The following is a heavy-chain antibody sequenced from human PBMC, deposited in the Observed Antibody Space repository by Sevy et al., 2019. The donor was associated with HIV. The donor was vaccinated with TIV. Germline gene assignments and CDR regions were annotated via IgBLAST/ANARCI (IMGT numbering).Heavy chain of an antibody. CDR3: ARGGDFNDRSAKRDFDY. J-gene: IGHJ4*02. Sequence: GESLKISCAASGFTFSNYGMHWVRQAPGKGLEWVAVIWNDGSNKYYADSVKGRFTISRDNSMNTLYLQMNSLRVEDTAVYFCARGGDFNDRSAKRDFDYWGQGTLVTVSS. CDR1: GFTFSNYG. CDR2: IWNDGSNK. V-gene: IGHV3-33*01. D-gene: IGHD3-22*01.